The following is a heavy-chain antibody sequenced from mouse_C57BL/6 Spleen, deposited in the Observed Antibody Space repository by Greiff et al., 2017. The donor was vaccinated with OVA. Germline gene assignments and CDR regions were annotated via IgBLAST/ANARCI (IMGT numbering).Heavy chain of an antibody. V-gene: IGHV5-4*03. CDR1: GFTFSSYA. CDR2: ISDGGSYT. J-gene: IGHJ4*01. D-gene: IGHD2-12*01. Sequence: EVKLMESGGGLVKPGGSLKLSCAASGFTFSSYAMSWVRQTPEKRLEWVATISDGGSYTYYPDNVKGRFTISRDNAKNNLYLQMSHLKSEDTAMYYCARGEYDTWGYAMDYWGQGTSVTVSS. CDR3: ARGEYDTWGYAMDY.